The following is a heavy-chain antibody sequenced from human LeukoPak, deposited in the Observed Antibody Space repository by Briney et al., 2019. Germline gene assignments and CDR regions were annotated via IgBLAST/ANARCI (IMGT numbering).Heavy chain of an antibody. CDR1: GFSLTTSGVG. J-gene: IGHJ5*02. Sequence: SGPTLVNPTQTLTLTCTFSGFSLTTSGVGVGWIRQPPGKALEWLALINWDDQKVYSPSLQSRLSITKDTSKNQVVLTMTNVDPVDTATYYCAHRRDSSGYHYRWWFAPWGQGTLVTVSS. V-gene: IGHV2-5*02. CDR2: INWDDQK. D-gene: IGHD3-22*01. CDR3: AHRRDSSGYHYRWWFAP.